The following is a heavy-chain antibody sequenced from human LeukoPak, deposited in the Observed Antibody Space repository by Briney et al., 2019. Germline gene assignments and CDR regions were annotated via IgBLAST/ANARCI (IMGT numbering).Heavy chain of an antibody. V-gene: IGHV1-8*03. CDR3: ARAYSSSWYYFDY. Sequence: ASVRVSCKASGYTFSDYDINWVRQAPGQGREWMGWLTPSSDNTGSAQNFQRRVTFTTNTSISTAYMELSSLRSEDTAVYYCARAYSSSWYYFDYWGQGTLVTVSS. J-gene: IGHJ4*02. CDR1: GYTFSDYD. CDR2: LTPSSDNT. D-gene: IGHD6-13*01.